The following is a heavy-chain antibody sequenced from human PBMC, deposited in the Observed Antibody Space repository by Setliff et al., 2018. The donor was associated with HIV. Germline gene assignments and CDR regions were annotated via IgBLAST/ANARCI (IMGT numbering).Heavy chain of an antibody. J-gene: IGHJ2*01. Sequence: SETLSLTCTVYGGSFSNYYTNWIRQPPGKGLEWIGELSPSGTTRSNPSLQSRVTISLDTSNNQFSLKLSSVTAADTAVYYCARERRGGYSGYDSHWYFDLWGRGTLVTVSS. CDR2: LSPSGTT. CDR1: GGSFSNYY. CDR3: ARERRGGYSGYDSHWYFDL. D-gene: IGHD5-12*01. V-gene: IGHV4-34*01.